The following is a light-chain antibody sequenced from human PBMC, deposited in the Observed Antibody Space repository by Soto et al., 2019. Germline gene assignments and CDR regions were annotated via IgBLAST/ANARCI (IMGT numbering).Light chain of an antibody. J-gene: IGLJ2*01. Sequence: QSVLTQPASVSGSPGQSITISCTGTSSDVGGYNSVSWYQQHPGKAPELLIYDVSDRPSGISNRFSGSKSGNTASLTISGLQAEDEADYYCGSYAAGSTLVFGGGTKVTVL. CDR2: DVS. CDR1: SSDVGGYNS. CDR3: GSYAAGSTLV. V-gene: IGLV2-14*01.